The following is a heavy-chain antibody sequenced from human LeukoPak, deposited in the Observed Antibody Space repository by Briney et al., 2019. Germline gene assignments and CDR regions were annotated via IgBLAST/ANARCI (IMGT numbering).Heavy chain of an antibody. CDR1: GFTFSSYG. Sequence: GGSLRLSCAASGFTFSSYGMHWVRQAPGKGLEWVAVITCGGSNKYYADYVKGRFTISRDNSKNTLYLQMNSLRAEDTAVYYCAKGHAFDIWGQGTMVTVSS. J-gene: IGHJ3*02. V-gene: IGHV3-30*18. CDR2: ITCGGSNK. CDR3: AKGHAFDI.